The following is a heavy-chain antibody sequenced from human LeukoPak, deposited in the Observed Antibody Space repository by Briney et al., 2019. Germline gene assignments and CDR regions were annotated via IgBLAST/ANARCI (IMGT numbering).Heavy chain of an antibody. J-gene: IGHJ4*02. V-gene: IGHV3-7*01. Sequence: GGSLRLSCAASGFTFSSYTMNWVRQAPGKGLEWVATIKQDASEKTYVDSVEGRFTSSRDNAKSSLFLQMDSLRAEDTAVYYCARFGMDAAIDYWGQGTLVTVSS. CDR2: IKQDASEK. CDR3: ARFGMDAAIDY. D-gene: IGHD2-15*01. CDR1: GFTFSSYT.